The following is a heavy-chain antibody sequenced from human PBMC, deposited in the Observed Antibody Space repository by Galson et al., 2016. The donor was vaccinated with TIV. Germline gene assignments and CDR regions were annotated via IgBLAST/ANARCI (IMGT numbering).Heavy chain of an antibody. J-gene: IGHJ5*02. CDR3: ARGSLDL. V-gene: IGHV3-11*05. CDR1: GFTFSDYY. Sequence: SLRLSCAVSGFTFSDYYMVWVRQAPGKGLQWVSYISSTGFLTNYADSVKGRFTFSRDNAKDSVFLQMNSLTAKDTAVYYCARGSLDLWGQGTLVTVSS. CDR2: ISSTGFLT.